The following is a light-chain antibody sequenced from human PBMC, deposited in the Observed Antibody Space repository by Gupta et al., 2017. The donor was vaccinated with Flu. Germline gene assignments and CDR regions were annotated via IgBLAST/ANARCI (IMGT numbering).Light chain of an antibody. V-gene: IGKV1-5*03. Sequence: SPSTLSASVGDRVTSTCRASQSISISLEWYQQKPGQAPKLLIYEASKGETGVPKRFSGSGYGTEFTLTSSSRQSGDFANYYCQQDNEYWTFGQGTKVEIK. CDR2: EAS. J-gene: IGKJ1*01. CDR1: QSISIS. CDR3: QQDNEYWT.